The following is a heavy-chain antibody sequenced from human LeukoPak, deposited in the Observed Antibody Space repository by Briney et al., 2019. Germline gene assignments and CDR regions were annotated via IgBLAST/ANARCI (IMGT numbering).Heavy chain of an antibody. D-gene: IGHD3-22*01. CDR1: GGTFSSYA. CDR2: IIPIFGTA. Sequence: ASVKVSCKASGGTFSSYAISWVRQAPGQGLEWMGGIIPIFGTANYAQKFQGRVTITAGESASTAYMELSSLRSEDTAVYYCARDPPDSSGYAHAFDIWGQGTMVTVSS. V-gene: IGHV1-69*13. J-gene: IGHJ3*02. CDR3: ARDPPDSSGYAHAFDI.